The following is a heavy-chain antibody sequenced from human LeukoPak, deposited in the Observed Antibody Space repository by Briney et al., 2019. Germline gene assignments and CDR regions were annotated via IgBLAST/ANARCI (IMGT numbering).Heavy chain of an antibody. CDR3: ARGFSYYDSSGPEYFQH. CDR1: GYTFTGYY. Sequence: ASVKVSCKASGYTFTGYYMHWVRQAPGQGLEWMGWINPNSGGTNYAQKFQGRVTMTRDTSVSTAYMELSRLRSDDTAVYYCARGFSYYDSSGPEYFQHWGQGTLVTVSS. D-gene: IGHD3-22*01. V-gene: IGHV1-2*02. CDR2: INPNSGGT. J-gene: IGHJ1*01.